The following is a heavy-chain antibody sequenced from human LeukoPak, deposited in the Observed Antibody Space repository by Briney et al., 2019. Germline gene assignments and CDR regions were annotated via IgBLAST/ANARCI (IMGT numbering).Heavy chain of an antibody. CDR3: ARVRRVTARPDWYFDL. J-gene: IGHJ2*01. Sequence: SETLSLTCAVYGGSFSSYYWSWIRQPAGKGLEWIGRIYTSGSTNYNPSLKSRVTMSVDTSKNQFSLKLSSVTAADTAVYYCARVRRVTARPDWYFDLWGRGTLVTVSS. D-gene: IGHD2-21*02. CDR2: IYTSGST. V-gene: IGHV4-59*10. CDR1: GGSFSSYY.